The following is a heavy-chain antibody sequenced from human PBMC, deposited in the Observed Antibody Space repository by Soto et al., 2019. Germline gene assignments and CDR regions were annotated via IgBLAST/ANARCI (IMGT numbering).Heavy chain of an antibody. CDR1: GDTFKNYA. V-gene: IGHV1-69*01. Sequence: QVQLVQSGAEVRKPGSSVKVSCRASGDTFKNYAISWVRQAPGQGLEWMGGIIPIFGKTDYAQTFHGRVTINGDESTYTAHMELRGLRSGDTALYYCATSGYNYGPFDYWGRGLLVTVSS. CDR2: IIPIFGKT. CDR3: ATSGYNYGPFDY. D-gene: IGHD2-15*01. J-gene: IGHJ4*01.